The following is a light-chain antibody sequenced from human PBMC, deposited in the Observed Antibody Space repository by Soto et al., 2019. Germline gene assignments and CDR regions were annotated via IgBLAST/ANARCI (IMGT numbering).Light chain of an antibody. CDR3: QQLSSYPLT. Sequence: FVLTQSPGTLSLSPWERATLSCRASQTVRNNYLAWYQQKPGQAPRLLIYGASSRATGIPDRFSGGGSGTDFTLTISRLEPEDFAVYYCQQLSSYPLTFGGGTKVDIK. CDR2: GAS. CDR1: QTVRNNY. V-gene: IGKV3-20*01. J-gene: IGKJ4*01.